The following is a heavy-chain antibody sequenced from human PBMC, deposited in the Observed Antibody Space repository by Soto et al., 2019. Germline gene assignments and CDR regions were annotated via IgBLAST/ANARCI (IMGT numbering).Heavy chain of an antibody. CDR2: TNEDESEK. J-gene: IGHJ4*02. Sequence: PGGSLRLSCAASGFTFSSYWMSWVRQAPGKGLECVANTNEDESEKYYVDSVKGRFTVSRDNAVNSLYLQMNSLRAEDTAVYYCARDGVLGPTLAVAGTYLGYWGQGTLVTSPQ. D-gene: IGHD6-19*01. CDR1: GFTFSSYW. CDR3: ARDGVLGPTLAVAGTYLGY. V-gene: IGHV3-7*01.